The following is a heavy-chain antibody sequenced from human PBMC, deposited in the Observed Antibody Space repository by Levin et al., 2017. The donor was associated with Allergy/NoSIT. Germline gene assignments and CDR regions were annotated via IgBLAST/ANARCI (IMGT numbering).Heavy chain of an antibody. Sequence: AGGSLRLSCEASGFDFHIYIMNWVRQAPGKGLEWLSSITTGSNYKYYIDSVRGRFVISRDNGRNSLYLQMNSLRAEDTAVYYCARSHPLTGTTHFSYQDGMDVWGQGTTVTVSS. V-gene: IGHV3-21*01. D-gene: IGHD1/OR15-1a*01. CDR2: ITTGSNYK. CDR1: GFDFHIYI. CDR3: ARSHPLTGTTHFSYQDGMDV. J-gene: IGHJ6*02.